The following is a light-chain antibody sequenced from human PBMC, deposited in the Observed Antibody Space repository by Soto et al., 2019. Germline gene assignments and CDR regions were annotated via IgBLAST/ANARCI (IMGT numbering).Light chain of an antibody. V-gene: IGKV1-5*03. CDR2: KAS. CDR3: QHYNSYSEA. CDR1: QTISSW. J-gene: IGKJ1*01. Sequence: DIPMTPSPSTLSGSVGDRVTIPLPASQTISSWLAWYQQKTGKDPKILIYKASTLKSGVPSRFSGSGSGTEFNLTISRLQTDDFATYECQHYNSYSEAFGQGTKVDIK.